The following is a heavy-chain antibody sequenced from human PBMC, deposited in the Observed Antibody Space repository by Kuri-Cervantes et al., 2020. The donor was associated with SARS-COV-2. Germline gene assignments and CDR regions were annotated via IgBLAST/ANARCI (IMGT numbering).Heavy chain of an antibody. CDR3: VRDGDNWNFDD. J-gene: IGHJ4*02. CDR2: INPYGSYT. V-gene: IGHV3-74*01. Sequence: GESLKISCSASGFTFNGHWIHWVRQAPGKGLVWVTRINPYGSYTDNAGSVEGRFTLSRDKAKNMLFLQMNSLGAEDTAVYYCVRDGDNWNFDDWGQGTLVTVSS. D-gene: IGHD1-20*01. CDR1: GFTFNGHW.